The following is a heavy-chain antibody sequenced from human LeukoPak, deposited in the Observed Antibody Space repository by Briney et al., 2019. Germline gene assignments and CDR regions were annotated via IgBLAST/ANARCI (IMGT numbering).Heavy chain of an antibody. D-gene: IGHD3-22*01. V-gene: IGHV3-30*02. J-gene: IGHJ4*02. CDR2: IRYDGSDK. CDR1: GFNFSSFG. Sequence: GESLRLSCAASGFNFSSFGFHWVRQAPGKGLEWVTFIRYDGSDKYYADSVMGRFTISRDNSKKMLYLQMTSLRAEDTAVYYCARLRRTSDSSGYYYYYDYWGQGTLVTVSS. CDR3: ARLRRTSDSSGYYYYYDY.